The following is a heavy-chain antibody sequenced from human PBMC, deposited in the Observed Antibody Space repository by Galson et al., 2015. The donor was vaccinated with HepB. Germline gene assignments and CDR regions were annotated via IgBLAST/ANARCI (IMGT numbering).Heavy chain of an antibody. J-gene: IGHJ5*02. D-gene: IGHD3-10*01. CDR2: FYYRGST. Sequence: LRLSCAASGFTFSSYSMNWVRQAPGKGLEWIGSFYYRGSTYYNPSLKSRVTISVDTSKNQFSLKLSSVTAADTAVYYCARGYAYGSGSNWFDPWGQGTLVTVSS. V-gene: IGHV4-39*07. CDR3: ARGYAYGSGSNWFDP. CDR1: GFTFSSYS.